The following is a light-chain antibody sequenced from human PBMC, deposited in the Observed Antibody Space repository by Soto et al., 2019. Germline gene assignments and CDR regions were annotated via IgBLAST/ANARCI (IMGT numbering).Light chain of an antibody. CDR1: ITDIGSSNY. J-gene: IGLJ2*01. CDR3: SSYTTTSTWV. CDR2: DAS. Sequence: QSVLTQPASVSGSPGQSITISCTGTITDIGSSNYVSWYKQHPGKAPKLMIYDASNRPSGVSNRFSGSKSGNTASLTISGLQAEDEADYYCSSYTTTSTWVFGGGTQLTVL. V-gene: IGLV2-14*01.